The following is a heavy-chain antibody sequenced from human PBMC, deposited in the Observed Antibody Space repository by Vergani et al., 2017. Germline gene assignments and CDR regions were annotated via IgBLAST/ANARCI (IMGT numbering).Heavy chain of an antibody. J-gene: IGHJ6*02. V-gene: IGHV3-21*01. Sequence: EVQLVESGGGLVKPGGSLRLSCAASGFTFSSYSMNWVRQAPGKGLEWVSSISSSSSYIYYADSVKGRFTISRDNAKNSLYLQMNSLRAEDTAVYYCAREDYYGSGPVGYGMDVWGQGTTVTVSS. D-gene: IGHD3-10*01. CDR1: GFTFSSYS. CDR3: AREDYYGSGPVGYGMDV. CDR2: ISSSSSYI.